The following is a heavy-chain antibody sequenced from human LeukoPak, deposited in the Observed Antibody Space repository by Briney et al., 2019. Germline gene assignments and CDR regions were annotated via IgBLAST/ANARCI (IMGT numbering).Heavy chain of an antibody. Sequence: SETLSLTCAVYGGSFSGYYWSWIRQPPGKGLEWIGEINHSGSTNYNPPLKSRVTISVDTSKNQFSLKLSSVTAADTAVYYCARGLQKAVAGTFDYWGQGTLVTVSS. V-gene: IGHV4-34*01. J-gene: IGHJ4*02. CDR2: INHSGST. D-gene: IGHD6-19*01. CDR3: ARGLQKAVAGTFDY. CDR1: GGSFSGYY.